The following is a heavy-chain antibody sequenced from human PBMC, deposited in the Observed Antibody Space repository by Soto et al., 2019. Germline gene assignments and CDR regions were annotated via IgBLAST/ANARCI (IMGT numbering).Heavy chain of an antibody. Sequence: SETLSLTCTVSGGSISSYYWSWIRQPPGKGLEWIGYIYYSGSTNYNPSLKSRVTISVDTSKNQFSLKLSSMTAADTAVYYCARATYYEYYFDYWGQGTLVTVAS. CDR1: GGSISSYY. J-gene: IGHJ4*02. CDR3: ARATYYEYYFDY. D-gene: IGHD3-22*01. V-gene: IGHV4-59*12. CDR2: IYYSGST.